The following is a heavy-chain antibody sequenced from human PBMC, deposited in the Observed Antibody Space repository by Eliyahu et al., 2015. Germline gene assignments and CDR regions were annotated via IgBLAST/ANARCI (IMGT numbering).Heavy chain of an antibody. Sequence: QITLKESGPALVTPTQTLSLTCTFSGFSLSTSGVGVGWVRQPPGKALEWLALVYWDNDKRYSPSLKSRLTISTDNSKNQVVLTMTNMDPVDTATYYCIQGAGGVSFFDYWGQGILVTVSS. D-gene: IGHD1-26*01. CDR2: VYWDNDK. CDR1: GFSLSTSGVG. V-gene: IGHV2-5*02. CDR3: IQGAGGVSFFDY. J-gene: IGHJ4*02.